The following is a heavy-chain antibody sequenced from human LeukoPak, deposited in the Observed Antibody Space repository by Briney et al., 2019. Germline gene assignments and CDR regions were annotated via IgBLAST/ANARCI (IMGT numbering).Heavy chain of an antibody. CDR2: IYSGGTI. J-gene: IGHJ4*02. Sequence: GGSLRLSCAASGFTVGSNYMAWVRQAPGKGLEWVSVIYSGGTIYYADSVKGRFTTSRDNSKNTLYLQMNSLRAEDTAVYYCAREGSYDGSTMWYFDYWGQGTLVTVSS. D-gene: IGHD3-22*01. CDR1: GFTVGSNY. V-gene: IGHV3-53*01. CDR3: AREGSYDGSTMWYFDY.